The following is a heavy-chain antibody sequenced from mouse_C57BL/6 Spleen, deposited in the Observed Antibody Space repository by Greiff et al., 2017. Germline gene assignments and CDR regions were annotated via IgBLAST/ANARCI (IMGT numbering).Heavy chain of an antibody. V-gene: IGHV3-6*01. CDR1: GYSITSGYY. CDR2: ISYDGSN. CDR3: ARECYDYDGYFEG. D-gene: IGHD2-4*01. J-gene: IGHJ1*03. Sequence: EVQLQESGPGLVKPSQSLSLTCSVTGYSITSGYYWNWIRQFPGNKLEWMGYISYDGSNNYNPSLKNRISITRDTSKNQFFLKLNAVTTEDTATYYCARECYDYDGYFEGWGTGTTVTVAT.